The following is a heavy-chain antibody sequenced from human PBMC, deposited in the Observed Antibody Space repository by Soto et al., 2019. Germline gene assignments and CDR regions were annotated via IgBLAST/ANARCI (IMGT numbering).Heavy chain of an antibody. CDR3: ARSGGLSFKDRSSWYDDY. V-gene: IGHV1-69*13. J-gene: IGHJ4*02. Sequence: SVEVSCKASGGTFSSYAISWVRQAPGQGLEWMGGIIPIFGTANYAQKFQGRVTITADESTSTAYMELSSLRSEDTAVYYCARSGGLSFKDRSSWYDDYWGQGTLVTVSS. CDR2: IIPIFGTA. D-gene: IGHD6-13*01. CDR1: GGTFSSYA.